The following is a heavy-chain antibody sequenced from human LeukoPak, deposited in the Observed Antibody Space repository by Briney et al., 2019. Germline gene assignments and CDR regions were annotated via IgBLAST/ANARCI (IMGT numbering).Heavy chain of an antibody. CDR3: ARDQMTRSWYFDL. CDR1: GGSISSSLW. Sequence: SETLSLTCAVSGGSISSSLWWTWVRQPPGKGLEWIGEIFHGGSTDYNPSLKGRVTISIDKSENQFSLKLNFVTAADTAVYYCARDQMTRSWYFDLWGRGALVTVSS. CDR2: IFHGGST. D-gene: IGHD5-24*01. J-gene: IGHJ2*01. V-gene: IGHV4-4*02.